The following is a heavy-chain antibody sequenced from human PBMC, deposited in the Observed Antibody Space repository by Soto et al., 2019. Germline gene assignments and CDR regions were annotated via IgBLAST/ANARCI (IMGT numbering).Heavy chain of an antibody. CDR3: ARRNDILTGYSNGWFDP. D-gene: IGHD3-9*01. J-gene: IGHJ5*02. Sequence: QVQLQQWGAGLLKPSETLSLTCAVHGGSFSGYYWNWIRQPPGKGLEWIGEINHNGGTNYNPSLRSRVTISVDTSKNQLSLTMSSVTAADTAVFSCARRNDILTGYSNGWFDPWGQGTLVTVSS. V-gene: IGHV4-34*01. CDR2: INHNGGT. CDR1: GGSFSGYY.